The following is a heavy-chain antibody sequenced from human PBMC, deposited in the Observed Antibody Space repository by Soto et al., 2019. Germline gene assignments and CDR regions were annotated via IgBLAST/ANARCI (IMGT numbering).Heavy chain of an antibody. J-gene: IGHJ6*02. D-gene: IGHD2-2*01. Sequence: ASVKVSCKASGYTFTGYYMHWVLQAPGQGLEWMGWINPNSGGTNYAQKFQGRVTMTRDTSISTAYMELSRLRSDDTAVYYCARDQLNYCSSTSCYPYYYYGMDVWGQGTTVTVSS. V-gene: IGHV1-2*02. CDR2: INPNSGGT. CDR3: ARDQLNYCSSTSCYPYYYYGMDV. CDR1: GYTFTGYY.